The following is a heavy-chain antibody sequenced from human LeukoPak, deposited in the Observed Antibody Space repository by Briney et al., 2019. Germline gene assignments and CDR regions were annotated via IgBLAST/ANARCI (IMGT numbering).Heavy chain of an antibody. V-gene: IGHV1-69*05. Sequence: ASVKVSCKASGGTFSSYAISWVRQAPGRGLEWMGGIIPIFGTANYAQKFQGRVTITTDESTSTAYMELSSLRSEDTAVYYCARGLVGRGWLPVGFDYWGQGTLVTVSS. D-gene: IGHD5-12*01. J-gene: IGHJ4*02. CDR1: GGTFSSYA. CDR3: ARGLVGRGWLPVGFDY. CDR2: IIPIFGTA.